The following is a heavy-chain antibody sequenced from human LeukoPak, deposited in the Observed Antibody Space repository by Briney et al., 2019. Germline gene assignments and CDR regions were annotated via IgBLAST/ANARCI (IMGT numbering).Heavy chain of an antibody. CDR3: ALLRTYYFDY. Sequence: GRSLRLSCAASGFTFSSYGMHWVRQAPGKGLEWVAVISYDGSNKYYADSVKGRFTISRDNSKNTLYLQMNSLRAEDTAVYYCALLRTYYFDYWGQGTLVTVSS. CDR2: ISYDGSNK. CDR1: GFTFSSYG. V-gene: IGHV3-30*03. J-gene: IGHJ4*02. D-gene: IGHD4-17*01.